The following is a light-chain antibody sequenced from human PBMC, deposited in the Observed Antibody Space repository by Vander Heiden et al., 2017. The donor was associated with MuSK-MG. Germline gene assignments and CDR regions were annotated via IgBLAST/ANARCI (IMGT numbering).Light chain of an antibody. V-gene: IGLV2-14*03. CDR3: CSYTNNVSVV. J-gene: IGLJ2*01. CDR2: DVT. CDR1: SSDIGFYDF. Sequence: QSALTQPASVSGSPGQSITIPCTGTSSDIGFYDFVTWYQQVPGKAPKLLIYDVTDRPSGISDRFSGSKSGNVASLTISGLQSEDEADYYCCSYTNNVSVVFGGGTRLTVL.